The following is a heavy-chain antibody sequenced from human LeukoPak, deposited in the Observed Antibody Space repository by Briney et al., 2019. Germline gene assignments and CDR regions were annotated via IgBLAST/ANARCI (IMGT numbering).Heavy chain of an antibody. J-gene: IGHJ4*02. CDR3: AREGGTTDFDY. CDR1: GYTFTSYD. D-gene: IGHD1-7*01. V-gene: IGHV1-8*01. Sequence: ASVKVSCKASGYTFTSYDINWVRQATGQGLEWMGWMNPNSGNTGYAQKFQGRVTMTRDTSISTAYMELSRLRSDDTAVYYCAREGGTTDFDYWGQGTLVTVSS. CDR2: MNPNSGNT.